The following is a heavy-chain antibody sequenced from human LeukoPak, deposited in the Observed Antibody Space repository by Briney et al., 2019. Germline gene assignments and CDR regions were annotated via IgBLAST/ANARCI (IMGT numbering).Heavy chain of an antibody. J-gene: IGHJ4*02. D-gene: IGHD6-6*01. V-gene: IGHV1-2*02. CDR3: VRGVAVRPSGCWASPEYYFYK. Sequence: GASVKVSCKASGYTFTGYYMHWVRQAPGQGLEWMGWINPNSGGTNSAQKFQGRVTMNRDTSINTAYMELSRLGSDDTAVYCCVRGVAVRPSGCWASPEYYFYKWGQGKLGTVSS. CDR1: GYTFTGYY. CDR2: INPNSGGT.